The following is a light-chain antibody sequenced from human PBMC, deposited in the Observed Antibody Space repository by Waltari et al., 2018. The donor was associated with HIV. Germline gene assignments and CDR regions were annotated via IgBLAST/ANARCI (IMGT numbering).Light chain of an antibody. CDR2: RNN. V-gene: IGLV1-47*01. J-gene: IGLJ2*01. CDR1: SSNIGINY. Sequence: QSVLTQPPSASGTPGQRVTIPCSGSSSNIGINYVYWYQQLPGTAPKLPTYRNNQRPSGVPDRFSGSKSGTSASLAISGLRSDDEGDYYCAAWDDSLSGVIFGGGTKLTVL. CDR3: AAWDDSLSGVI.